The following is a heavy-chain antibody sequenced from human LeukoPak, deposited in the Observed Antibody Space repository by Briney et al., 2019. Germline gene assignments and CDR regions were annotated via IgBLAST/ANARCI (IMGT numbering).Heavy chain of an antibody. CDR3: AKDWGLDIGMVGIDY. V-gene: IGHV3-9*01. CDR1: GFTFPDFA. CDR2: IRRNSGSV. J-gene: IGHJ4*02. Sequence: GGSLRLSCAASGFTFPDFAMHWVRQAPGKGLEWVAGIRRNSGSVGYADSLKGRFTISRDNAKNSLYLQMNSLRAEDTALYYCAKDWGLDIGMVGIDYWGQGTLVTVSS. D-gene: IGHD5-18*01.